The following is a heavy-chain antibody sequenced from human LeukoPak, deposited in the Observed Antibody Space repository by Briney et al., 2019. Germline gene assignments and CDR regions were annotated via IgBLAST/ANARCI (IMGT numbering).Heavy chain of an antibody. V-gene: IGHV4-39*01. D-gene: IGHD5-18*01. CDR2: IYYNGST. J-gene: IGHJ3*02. CDR1: GGSISSSSYY. Sequence: PSGTLSLTCTVSGGSISSSSYYWGWIRQPPGKGLEWIGSIYYNGSTYYNPSLKSRVTISVDTSKNQFSLKLSSVTAADTAVYYCARYTAMVNDAFDIWGQGTMVTVSS. CDR3: ARYTAMVNDAFDI.